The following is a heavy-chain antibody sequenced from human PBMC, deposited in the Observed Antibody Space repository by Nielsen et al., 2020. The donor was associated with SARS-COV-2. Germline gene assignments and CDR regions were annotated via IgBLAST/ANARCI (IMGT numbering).Heavy chain of an antibody. Sequence: WVRQAPGQGLEWMGWISAYNGNTNYAQKLQGRVTMTTDTSTSTAYMELRSLRSDDTAVYYCARVVVVVAATNYYYGMDVWGQGTTVTVSS. CDR3: ARVVVVVAATNYYYGMDV. V-gene: IGHV1-18*01. CDR2: ISAYNGNT. J-gene: IGHJ6*02. D-gene: IGHD2-15*01.